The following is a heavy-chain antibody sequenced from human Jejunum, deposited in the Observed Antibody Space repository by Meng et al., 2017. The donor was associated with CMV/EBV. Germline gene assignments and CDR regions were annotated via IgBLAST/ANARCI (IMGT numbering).Heavy chain of an antibody. CDR3: AREMPMTCYFDQ. Sequence: QVQLVQSGAEVKKPGASVKVSCEASGYTFTNYYMHWVRQAPGQGLQWMGLFNPNGDVTTYSPRFQGRITLTGDTSTSTLYMELSSLTSDDTAVYYCAREMPMTCYFDQWGQGTLVTVSS. CDR1: GYTFTNYY. CDR2: FNPNGDVT. V-gene: IGHV1-46*01. J-gene: IGHJ4*03. D-gene: IGHD3-22*01.